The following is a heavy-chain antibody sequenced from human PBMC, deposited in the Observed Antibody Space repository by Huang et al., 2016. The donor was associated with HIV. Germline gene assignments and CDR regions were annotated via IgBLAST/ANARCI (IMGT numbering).Heavy chain of an antibody. V-gene: IGHV3-74*01. CDR2: MKRGGSST. CDR3: ARGSRQGKYYYGSGTAY. Sequence: EVQLVESGGGLVQPGGSLRLSCAASGFTFSSYWMPGGRQVSGKGVVWVPHMKRGGSSTSYGDAVKGRFTISRDNAKNTLYLQMNSLRAEDTAVYYCARGSRQGKYYYGSGTAYWGQGTLVTVSS. CDR1: GFTFSSYW. D-gene: IGHD3-10*01. J-gene: IGHJ4*02.